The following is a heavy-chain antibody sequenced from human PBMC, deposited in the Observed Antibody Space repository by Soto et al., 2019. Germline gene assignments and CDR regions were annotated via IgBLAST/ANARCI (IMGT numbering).Heavy chain of an antibody. CDR3: ARSQGSSTSLDIYYYYYYGMDV. J-gene: IGHJ6*02. CDR2: IIPISETT. CDR1: GGTFSSYA. Sequence: QVQLVQSWAEVKKPGSSVKVSCKASGGTFSSYAISLVRQAPGQGLEWMGGIIPISETTNYAQKFQGKVTRTEDESKSTAYMELSSLRSEDTAVYYCARSQGSSTSLDIYYYYYYGMDVLGQGTTVTVSS. V-gene: IGHV1-69*01. D-gene: IGHD2-2*01.